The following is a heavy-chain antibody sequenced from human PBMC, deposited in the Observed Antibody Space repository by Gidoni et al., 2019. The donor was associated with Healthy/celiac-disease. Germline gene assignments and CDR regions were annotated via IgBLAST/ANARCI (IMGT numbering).Heavy chain of an antibody. D-gene: IGHD3-10*01. CDR2: IYSGGST. J-gene: IGHJ3*02. Sequence: EVQLVASGGGLVQPGGFLRLSCAASGFTVSSNYMSWVRQAPGKGRELVSVIYSGGSTYYADSVKGRFTISRDNSKNTLYLQMNSLRAEDTAVYYCARDGLRSSDAFDIWDQGTMVTVSS. CDR3: ARDGLRSSDAFDI. V-gene: IGHV3-66*02. CDR1: GFTVSSNY.